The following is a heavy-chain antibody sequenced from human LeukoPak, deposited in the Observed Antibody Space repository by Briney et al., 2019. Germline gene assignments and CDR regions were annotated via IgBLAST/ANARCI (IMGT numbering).Heavy chain of an antibody. D-gene: IGHD3-3*01. CDR2: IYYSGST. J-gene: IGHJ5*02. Sequence: SETLSLTCTVSGGSISSSSYYWGWIRQPPGKGLEWIGSIYYSGSTYYNPSLKSRVTISVDTSKNQFSLKLSSVTAADTAVYYCARGTNYYDFWSGYYRGGRFDPWGQGTLVTVSS. CDR1: GGSISSSSYY. CDR3: ARGTNYYDFWSGYYRGGRFDP. V-gene: IGHV4-39*01.